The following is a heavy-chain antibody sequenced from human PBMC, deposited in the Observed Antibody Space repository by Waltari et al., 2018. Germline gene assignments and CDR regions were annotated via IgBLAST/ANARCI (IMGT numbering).Heavy chain of an antibody. J-gene: IGHJ4*02. CDR1: GDSMSSRDW. CDR2: IPRSGRT. V-gene: IGHV4-4*02. CDR3: ARDRGRGIYLDS. Sequence: QMQLQESGPGLVKPSGTLSLTCTVSGDSMSSRDWWSWVRQTPEKGLEWIGQIPRSGRTHYNPSFESRVTISIDTSKNQFSLKVTSTTAADTAVYYCARDRGRGIYLDSWGRGTLVTVSP. D-gene: IGHD2-15*01.